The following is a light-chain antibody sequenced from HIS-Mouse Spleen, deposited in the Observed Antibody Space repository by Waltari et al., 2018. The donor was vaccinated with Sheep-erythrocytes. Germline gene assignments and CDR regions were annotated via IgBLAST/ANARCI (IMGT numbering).Light chain of an antibody. CDR1: RSDVGSDNL. CDR3: CSYAGSSTPWV. CDR2: EGS. Sequence: QSALTQPASVSGSPGQSITISCTGTRSDVGSDNLVSWYQQHPGKAPKLMIYEGSKRPSGVSNRFSGSKSGNTASLTISGLQAEDEADYYCCSYAGSSTPWVFGGGTKLTVL. V-gene: IGLV2-23*01. J-gene: IGLJ3*02.